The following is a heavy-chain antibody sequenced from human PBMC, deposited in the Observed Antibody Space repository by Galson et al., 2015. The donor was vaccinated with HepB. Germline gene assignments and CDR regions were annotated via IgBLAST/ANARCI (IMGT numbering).Heavy chain of an antibody. D-gene: IGHD3-10*01. V-gene: IGHV3-30*04. J-gene: IGHJ4*02. CDR3: ARDEGYYVSGTYFKGGLDY. CDR2: ISDDGNKE. CDR1: GFTFSNYG. Sequence: SLRLSCAASGFTFSNYGFHWVRQGPGKGLEWVAFISDDGNKEYNTDSVKGRFTISWDNSKNTLYLQMNSLRPEDTAVYYCARDEGYYVSGTYFKGGLDYWGQGTLVTVSS.